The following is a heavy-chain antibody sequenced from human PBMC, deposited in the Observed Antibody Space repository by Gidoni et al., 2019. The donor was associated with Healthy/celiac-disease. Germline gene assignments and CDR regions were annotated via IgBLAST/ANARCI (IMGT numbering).Heavy chain of an antibody. V-gene: IGHV1-2*02. CDR3: ARVPPSYCSGGSCYSGYFQH. CDR1: GYTFTGYY. CDR2: INPNSGGT. J-gene: IGHJ1*01. Sequence: QVQLVQSGAEVKKPGASVKVSCKASGYTFTGYYMHWVRQAPGQGLEWMGWINPNSGGTNYAQKFQGRVTMTRDTSISTAYMELSRLRSDDTAVYYCARVPPSYCSGGSCYSGYFQHWGQGTLVTVSS. D-gene: IGHD2-15*01.